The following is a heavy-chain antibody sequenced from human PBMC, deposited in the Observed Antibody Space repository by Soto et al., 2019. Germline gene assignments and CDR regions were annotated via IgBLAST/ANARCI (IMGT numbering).Heavy chain of an antibody. J-gene: IGHJ6*02. CDR1: GFTFSSYA. Sequence: PGGSLRLACAASGFTFSSYAMHWVRQAPGKGLEWVAVISYDGSNKYYADSVKGRFTISRDNSKNTLYLQMNSLRAEDTAVYYCARDGKWELLFGYYYYGMDVWGQGTTVTVSS. D-gene: IGHD1-26*01. V-gene: IGHV3-30-3*01. CDR2: ISYDGSNK. CDR3: ARDGKWELLFGYYYYGMDV.